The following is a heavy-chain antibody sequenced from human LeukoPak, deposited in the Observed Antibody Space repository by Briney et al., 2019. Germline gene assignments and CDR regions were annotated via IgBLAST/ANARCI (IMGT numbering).Heavy chain of an antibody. J-gene: IGHJ3*02. D-gene: IGHD5-18*01. CDR3: AKEVTWIQLWPDAFDI. V-gene: IGHV3-23*01. CDR2: ISGSGGST. CDR1: GFTFSSYA. Sequence: GSLRLSCAASGFTFSSYAMSWVRQAPGKGLEWVSAISGSGGSTYYADSVKGRFTISRDNSKNTLYLQMNSLRAEDTAVYYCAKEVTWIQLWPDAFDIWGQGTMVTVSS.